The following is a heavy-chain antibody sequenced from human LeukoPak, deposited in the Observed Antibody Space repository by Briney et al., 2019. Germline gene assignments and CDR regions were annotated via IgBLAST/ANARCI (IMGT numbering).Heavy chain of an antibody. V-gene: IGHV1-18*01. J-gene: IGHJ4*02. D-gene: IGHD2-2*02. CDR2: ISAYNGNT. CDR1: GYTFTSYG. CDR3: ARGLVVPAAIVNSPAFDY. Sequence: GASVKVSCKASGYTFTSYGISWVRQAPGQGLEWMGWISAYNGNTNYAQKLQGRVTMTRDTSTSTVYMELSSLRSEDTAVYYCARGLVVPAAIVNSPAFDYWGQGTLVTVSS.